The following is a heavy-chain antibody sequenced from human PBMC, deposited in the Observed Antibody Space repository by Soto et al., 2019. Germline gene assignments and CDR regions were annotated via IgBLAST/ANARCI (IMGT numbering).Heavy chain of an antibody. CDR1: GFTFSSYG. Sequence: GGSLRLSCAASGFTFSSYGMHWVRQAPGKGLEWVAVISDDGSNKDYADSVKGRFTISRDNSKNTLYLQMNSLRAEDTAVYYFTKLIGYCTSTTCPPYDWGMDVWGQGTTVTVSS. CDR2: ISDDGSNK. CDR3: TKLIGYCTSTTCPPYDWGMDV. D-gene: IGHD2-2*01. V-gene: IGHV3-30*18. J-gene: IGHJ6*02.